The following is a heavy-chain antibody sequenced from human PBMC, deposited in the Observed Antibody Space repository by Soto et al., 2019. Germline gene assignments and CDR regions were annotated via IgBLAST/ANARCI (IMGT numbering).Heavy chain of an antibody. Sequence: GGSLRLSCAASGFTFSSYGMHWVRQAPGKGLEWVAVISYGGSNKYYADSVKGRFTISRDNSKNTLYLQMNSLRAEDTAVYYCAKDRGSSSRSDYYYGMDVWGQGTTVTV. D-gene: IGHD6-6*01. V-gene: IGHV3-30*18. J-gene: IGHJ6*02. CDR2: ISYGGSNK. CDR1: GFTFSSYG. CDR3: AKDRGSSSRSDYYYGMDV.